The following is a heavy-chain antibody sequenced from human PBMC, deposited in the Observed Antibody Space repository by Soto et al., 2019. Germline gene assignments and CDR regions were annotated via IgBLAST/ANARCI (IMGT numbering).Heavy chain of an antibody. CDR2: IYHSGST. CDR3: ARGLTTVTTYAY. CDR1: GGSISSGGYS. D-gene: IGHD4-4*01. J-gene: IGHJ4*02. V-gene: IGHV4-30-2*01. Sequence: QLQLQESGSGLVKPSQTLSLTCAVSGGSISSGGYSWSWIRQPPGKGLEWIGYIYHSGSTYYNPSLRSRVTLSVDRSKTQFSLNLSSVTAADTAVYYCARGLTTVTTYAYWGQGTLVTVSS.